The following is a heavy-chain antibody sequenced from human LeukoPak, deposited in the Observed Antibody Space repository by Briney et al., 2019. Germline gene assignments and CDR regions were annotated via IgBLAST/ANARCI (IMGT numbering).Heavy chain of an antibody. CDR3: ARAIPRDAFDI. J-gene: IGHJ3*02. Sequence: GGSLRLSCAASGFTFSSYAMHWVRQAPGKGLEYVSAISSDGGSTYYANSVKGRFTISRDNSKNTLYLQMGSLRAEDMAVYYCARAIPRDAFDIWGQGTMVTVSS. CDR2: ISSDGGST. V-gene: IGHV3-64*01. CDR1: GFTFSSYA.